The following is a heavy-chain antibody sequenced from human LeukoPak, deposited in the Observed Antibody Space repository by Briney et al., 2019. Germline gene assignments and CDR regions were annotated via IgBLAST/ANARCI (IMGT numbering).Heavy chain of an antibody. CDR1: GGTFSSYA. Sequence: ASVKVSCKASGGTFSSYAISWVRQAPGQGLEWMGWINPNSGGTNYAQKFQGRVTMTRDTSISTAYMELSRLRSDDTAVYYCARGPRQYGSGRAIYYWGQGTLVTVSS. D-gene: IGHD3-10*01. CDR2: INPNSGGT. V-gene: IGHV1-2*02. CDR3: ARGPRQYGSGRAIYY. J-gene: IGHJ4*02.